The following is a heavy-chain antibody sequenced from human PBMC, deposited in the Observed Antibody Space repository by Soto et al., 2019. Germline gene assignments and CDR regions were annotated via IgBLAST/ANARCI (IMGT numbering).Heavy chain of an antibody. CDR1: AGTFDTYA. CDR2: IIPIFATP. D-gene: IGHD6-25*01. J-gene: IGHJ4*02. CDR3: ARGQRYDSSESGADY. Sequence: QLVQSGAEVKKPGSSVKVSCTASAGTFDTYAFSWVRQAPGQGLEWMGGIIPIFATPSYAQKYQGRVTITADKTTSPAYMEVTSLTSDDTAAKYRARGQRYDSSESGADYGGQ. V-gene: IGHV1-69*06.